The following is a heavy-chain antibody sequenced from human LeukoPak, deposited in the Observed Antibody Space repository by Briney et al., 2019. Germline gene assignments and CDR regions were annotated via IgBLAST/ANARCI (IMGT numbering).Heavy chain of an antibody. CDR3: XXXXIYXSSCSDDY. CDR1: GYTLTELS. CDR2: FDPDDPEDGEA. J-gene: IGHJ4*02. D-gene: IGHD6-13*01. V-gene: IGHV1-24*01. Sequence: GASVTVSCKVYGYTLTELSMHWVRQAPGKGREGVGGFDPDDPEDGEAIYAQKFQGRVTMTEDTSTDTAYMELSSLRSEATAGYXXXXXXIYXSSCSDDYWGQGTLVTVSS.